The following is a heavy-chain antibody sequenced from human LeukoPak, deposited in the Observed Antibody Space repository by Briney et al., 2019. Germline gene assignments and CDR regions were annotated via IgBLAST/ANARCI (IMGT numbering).Heavy chain of an antibody. Sequence: GGSLRLSCSASGFTFSRYPMDWVRQAPGKGLEYVSAISGNGGSTYYADSVKGRFTISRDNSKNTLYLQMSSLRTEDTAIYYCAKAQYDFWSGLDYWGQGTLVTVSS. CDR2: ISGNGGST. D-gene: IGHD3-3*01. J-gene: IGHJ4*02. CDR3: AKAQYDFWSGLDY. V-gene: IGHV3-64D*09. CDR1: GFTFSRYP.